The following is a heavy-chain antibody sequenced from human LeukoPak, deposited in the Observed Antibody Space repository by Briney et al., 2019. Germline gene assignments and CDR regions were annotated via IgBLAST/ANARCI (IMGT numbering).Heavy chain of an antibody. CDR2: INTNTGNP. V-gene: IGHV7-4-1*02. CDR1: GYTFTSYA. D-gene: IGHD3-10*01. CDR3: ARTAITMVRGVIAQGIFDY. J-gene: IGHJ4*02. Sequence: ASVKVSCKASGYTFTSYAMNWVRQAPGQGLEWMGWINTNTGNPTYAQGFTGRFVFSLDTSVSTAYLQISSLKAEDTAVYYCARTAITMVRGVIAQGIFDYWGQGTLVTVSS.